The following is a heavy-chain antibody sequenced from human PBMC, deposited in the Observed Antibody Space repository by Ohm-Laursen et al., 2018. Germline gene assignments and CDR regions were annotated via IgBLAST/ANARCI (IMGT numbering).Heavy chain of an antibody. J-gene: IGHJ4*02. Sequence: SLRLSCAASGFTFSSYWMTWVRQAPGKGLEWVANIKQGGSAKYYVDSVRGRFTFSRDNAKNSLYLQMNSLRVEDTAVYYCARGAYCGADCYYYFDHWGQGTQVTVSS. CDR3: ARGAYCGADCYYYFDH. CDR1: GFTFSSYW. D-gene: IGHD2-21*02. V-gene: IGHV3-7*01. CDR2: IKQGGSAK.